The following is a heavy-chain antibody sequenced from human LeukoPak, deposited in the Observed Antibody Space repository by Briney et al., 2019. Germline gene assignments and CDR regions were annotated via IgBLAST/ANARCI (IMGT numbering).Heavy chain of an antibody. CDR2: INPNSGGT. Sequence: ASVKVSCKASGYTFTGYYMHWVRQAPGQGLEWMGWINPNSGGTNYAQKFQGRVTMTRDTSISTAYMELSRLRSDDTAVYYCARDSPRRIGWLRSDIDVAPYYFDYWGQGTLVTVSS. J-gene: IGHJ4*02. V-gene: IGHV1-2*02. CDR1: GYTFTGYY. D-gene: IGHD5-12*01. CDR3: ARDSPRRIGWLRSDIDVAPYYFDY.